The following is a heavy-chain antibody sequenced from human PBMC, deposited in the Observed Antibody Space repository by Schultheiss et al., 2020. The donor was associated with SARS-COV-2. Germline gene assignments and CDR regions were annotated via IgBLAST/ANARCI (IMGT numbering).Heavy chain of an antibody. D-gene: IGHD4-17*01. V-gene: IGHV3-48*03. Sequence: GGSLRLSCAASGFTFSSYEMNWVRQAPGKGLEWVSYISSSGYTIYYADSVKGRFTISRDNAKNSLYLQMNSLRAEDTAVYYCARVRATVKVGNYFDYWGQGTLVTVSS. CDR2: ISSSGYTI. J-gene: IGHJ4*02. CDR3: ARVRATVKVGNYFDY. CDR1: GFTFSSYE.